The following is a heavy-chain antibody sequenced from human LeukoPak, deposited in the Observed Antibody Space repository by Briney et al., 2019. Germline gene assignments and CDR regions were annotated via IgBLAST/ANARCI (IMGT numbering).Heavy chain of an antibody. CDR2: IVPILGTA. J-gene: IGHJ4*02. V-gene: IGHV1-69*01. CDR3: ATFGGYYGDYYFDY. CDR1: GGSFGRYA. D-gene: IGHD4-17*01. Sequence: SVKVSCKAPGGSFGRYAVSWVRQAPGQGLEWMGGIVPILGTANYAQKFQGRVTITADDSTGTAYMELTSLRSADTAVYYCATFGGYYGDYYFDYWGQGTLVTVSS.